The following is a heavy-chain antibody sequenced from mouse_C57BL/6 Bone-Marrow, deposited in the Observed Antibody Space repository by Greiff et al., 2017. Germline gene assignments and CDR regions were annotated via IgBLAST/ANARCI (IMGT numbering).Heavy chain of an antibody. CDR3: ARDQGGRQLRLRDAY. CDR2: ISDGGSYT. Sequence: EVQVVESGGGLVKPGGSLKLSCAASGFTFSSYAMSWVRQTPEKRLEWVATISDGGSYTYYPDNVKGRFTISRDNAKNNLYLQMSHLKSEDTAMYYCARDQGGRQLRLRDAYWGQGALVTVSA. J-gene: IGHJ3*01. D-gene: IGHD3-2*02. V-gene: IGHV5-4*01. CDR1: GFTFSSYA.